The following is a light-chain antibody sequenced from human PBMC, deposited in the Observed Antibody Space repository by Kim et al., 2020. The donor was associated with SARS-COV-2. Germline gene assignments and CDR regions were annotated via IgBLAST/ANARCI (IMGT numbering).Light chain of an antibody. CDR1: DSNIVPNY. CDR2: DND. CDR3: GAWESRLNVEV. V-gene: IGLV1-51*01. Sequence: TISGCGSDSNIVPNYVAWYQQFPGTAPKLLIYDNDKRPSGIPDRFSGSKSGTSATLAITGLQPGDDADYYCGAWESRLNVEVFGGGTQLTVL. J-gene: IGLJ3*02.